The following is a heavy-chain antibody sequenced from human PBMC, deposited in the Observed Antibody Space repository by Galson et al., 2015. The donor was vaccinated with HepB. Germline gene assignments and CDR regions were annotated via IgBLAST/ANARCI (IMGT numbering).Heavy chain of an antibody. CDR1: GDSISSGDYY. J-gene: IGHJ5*02. CDR2: IYYSGKT. CDR3: ARSHYYDSSGHGINPMGFDP. Sequence: TLSLTCTVSGDSISSGDYYWSWIRQHPGKGLEWIGYIYYSGKTYCSPSLKSRVTMSIDTSENQFSLKLRSVTAADTAVYYCARSHYYDSSGHGINPMGFDPWGQGTLVTVSS. D-gene: IGHD3-22*01. V-gene: IGHV4-31*03.